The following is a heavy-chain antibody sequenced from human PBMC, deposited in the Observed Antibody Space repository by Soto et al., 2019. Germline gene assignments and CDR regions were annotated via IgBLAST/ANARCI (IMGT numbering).Heavy chain of an antibody. J-gene: IGHJ4*02. Sequence: SETLSLTCAVSGVSISSGDYSWNWIRQPPGKGLEWIGYIYYGGSTYYNPSLQSRVTMSVDRSRNQFSLKLNSVTAADTAVYYCARVRREYDNSGPVDYWGQGTLVTVSS. CDR2: IYYGGST. V-gene: IGHV4-30-2*01. D-gene: IGHD3-22*01. CDR3: ARVRREYDNSGPVDY. CDR1: GVSISSGDYS.